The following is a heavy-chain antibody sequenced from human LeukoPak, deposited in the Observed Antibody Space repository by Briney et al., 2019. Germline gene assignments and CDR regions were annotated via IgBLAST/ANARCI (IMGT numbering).Heavy chain of an antibody. CDR2: IWYDGSNK. D-gene: IGHD3-22*01. V-gene: IGHV3-33*06. CDR1: GFTFSSYG. J-gene: IGHJ3*02. Sequence: GGSLRLSCAASGFTFSSYGTHWVRQAPGKGLEWVAVIWYDGSNKYYADSVKGRFTISRDNSKNTLYLQMNSLRAEDTAVYYCAKDRDSSGYSDAFDIWGQGTMVTVSS. CDR3: AKDRDSSGYSDAFDI.